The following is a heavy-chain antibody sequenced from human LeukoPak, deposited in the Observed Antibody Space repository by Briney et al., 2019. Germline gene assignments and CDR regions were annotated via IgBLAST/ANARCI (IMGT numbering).Heavy chain of an antibody. CDR3: ARVSNYYDSSGLIFDAFDI. CDR2: ISSSSSYI. Sequence: GGSLRLSCAASGFTFSRYSMNWVRQAPGKGLEWVSSISSSSSYIYYADSVKGRFTISRDNAKNSLYLQMNSLRAEDTAVYYCARVSNYYDSSGLIFDAFDIWGQGTMVTVSS. D-gene: IGHD3-22*01. CDR1: GFTFSRYS. V-gene: IGHV3-21*01. J-gene: IGHJ3*02.